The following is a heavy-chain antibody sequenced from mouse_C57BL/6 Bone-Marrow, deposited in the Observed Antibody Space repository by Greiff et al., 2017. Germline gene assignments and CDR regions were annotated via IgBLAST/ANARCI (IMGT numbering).Heavy chain of an antibody. J-gene: IGHJ1*03. CDR1: GFNIKDDY. V-gene: IGHV14-4*01. Sequence: VQLQQSGAALVRPGASVKLSCTASGFNIKDDYMLWVKQSPEQGLEWIGWIDPENGDPEYASKFQGKATITADTSSTTAYLQLSSLTSEDTAVYYCTTPYCSCRYFDVWGTGTTVTVSS. CDR3: TTPYCSCRYFDV. CDR2: IDPENGDP. D-gene: IGHD1-1*01.